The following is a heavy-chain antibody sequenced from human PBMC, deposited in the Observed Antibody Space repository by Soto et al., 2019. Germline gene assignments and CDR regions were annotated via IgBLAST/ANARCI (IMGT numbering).Heavy chain of an antibody. J-gene: IGHJ6*02. V-gene: IGHV4-39*01. CDR3: ASHTQKAVAASYGMDV. Sequence: PSETLSLTCAVSGGSISSGGYSWSWIRQPPGKGLEWIGSIYYSGSTYYNPSLKSRVTISVDTSKNQFSLKLSSVTAADTAVYYCASHTQKAVAASYGMDVWGQGTTVTVSS. CDR2: IYYSGST. CDR1: GGSISSGGYS. D-gene: IGHD6-19*01.